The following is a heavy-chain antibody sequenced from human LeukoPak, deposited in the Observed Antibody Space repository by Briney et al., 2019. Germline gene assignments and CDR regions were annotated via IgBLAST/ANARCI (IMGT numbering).Heavy chain of an antibody. D-gene: IGHD6-19*01. CDR2: ISGSGGST. CDR1: GFTFSSYA. CDR3: ANDKGAGTSYFDY. Sequence: GGSLRLSCAASGFTFSSYAMSWVRQAPGKGLEWVSAISGSGGSTYYADSVKGRFTISRDNSKNTLYLQMNSLRAEDTAVYYCANDKGAGTSYFDYWGQGTLVTVSS. V-gene: IGHV3-23*01. J-gene: IGHJ4*02.